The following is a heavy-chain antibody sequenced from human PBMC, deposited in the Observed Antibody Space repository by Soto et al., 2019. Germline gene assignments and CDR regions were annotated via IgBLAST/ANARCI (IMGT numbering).Heavy chain of an antibody. Sequence: QVQLQESGPGLVKPSETLSLTCSVFGGSISTYYWSWIRQPPGKGLEWIGYVYNSGNTKYNPSLKSRVTMWEDTSKNQVSLRLTSVTAADTAVYYCARDRQHTYGNCFDPWGQGTLVTGSS. D-gene: IGHD4-17*01. V-gene: IGHV4-59*01. CDR3: ARDRQHTYGNCFDP. J-gene: IGHJ5*02. CDR2: VYNSGNT. CDR1: GGSISTYY.